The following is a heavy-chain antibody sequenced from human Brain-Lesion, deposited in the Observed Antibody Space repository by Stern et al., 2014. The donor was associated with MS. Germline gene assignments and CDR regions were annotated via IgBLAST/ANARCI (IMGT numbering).Heavy chain of an antibody. V-gene: IGHV4-61*02. CDR2: IFNSGST. CDR1: GGSISSGGYY. J-gene: IGHJ6*02. D-gene: IGHD2-2*01. Sequence: QLQLQQWGPGLVKPSQTLSLSCTVSGGSISSGGYYWSWIRQPAGKGLEWIGRIFNSGSTSYNPSLKSRVTISIDTSKNQFSLRLNSMTAADTAVYYCARGRVVPGFQYYATDVWGQGTTVIVSS. CDR3: ARGRVVPGFQYYATDV.